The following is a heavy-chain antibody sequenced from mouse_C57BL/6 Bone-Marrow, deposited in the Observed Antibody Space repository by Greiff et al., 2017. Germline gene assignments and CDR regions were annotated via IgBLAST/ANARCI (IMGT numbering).Heavy chain of an antibody. Sequence: EVQRVESGGGLVKPGGSLKLSCAASGFTFSDYGMHWVRQAPEKGLEWVAYISSGSSTIYYADTVKGRFTISRDNAKNTLFLQMTSLRSEDTAMYYWARGGDSSGYGFAYWGQGTLVTVSA. CDR2: ISSGSSTI. J-gene: IGHJ3*01. CDR1: GFTFSDYG. D-gene: IGHD3-2*02. V-gene: IGHV5-17*01. CDR3: ARGGDSSGYGFAY.